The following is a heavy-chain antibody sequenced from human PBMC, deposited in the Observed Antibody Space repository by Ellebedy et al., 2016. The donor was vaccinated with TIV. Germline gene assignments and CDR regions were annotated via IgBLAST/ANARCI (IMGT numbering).Heavy chain of an antibody. CDR3: AREPALTVTTLTGADY. V-gene: IGHV4-39*01. CDR1: GGSISSSSYY. J-gene: IGHJ4*02. CDR2: IYYSGST. D-gene: IGHD4-17*01. Sequence: MPSETLSLTCTVSGGSISSSSYYWGWIRQPQGQGREWIGSIYYSGSTYYNPSLKSRVTISVDTSKNQFSLKLSSVTAADTAVYYCAREPALTVTTLTGADYWGQGTLVTVSS.